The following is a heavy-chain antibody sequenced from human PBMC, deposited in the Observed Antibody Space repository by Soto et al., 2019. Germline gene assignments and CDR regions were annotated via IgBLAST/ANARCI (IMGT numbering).Heavy chain of an antibody. V-gene: IGHV4-31*03. J-gene: IGHJ4*02. CDR1: GGSISSGGYY. CDR3: ALRLGDPGRLYFDY. CDR2: IYYSGST. Sequence: QVQLQESGPGLVKPSQTLSLTCTVSGGSISSGGYYCSWIRQHPGKGLEWIGYIYYSGSTYYNPSLKRRVSISLDTSKNQFSLKLSSVTAADTAVYYCALRLGDPGRLYFDYWGQGTLVTVSS. D-gene: IGHD3-16*01.